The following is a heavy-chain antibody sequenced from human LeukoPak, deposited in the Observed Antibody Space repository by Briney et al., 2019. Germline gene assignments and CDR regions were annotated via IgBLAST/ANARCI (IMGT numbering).Heavy chain of an antibody. J-gene: IGHJ5*02. CDR1: GYSFTSYW. CDR3: ARRESSTMVRGAPGWFDP. CDR2: IYPGDSDT. V-gene: IGHV5-51*01. D-gene: IGHD3-10*01. Sequence: GESLKISCKGSGYSFTSYWIGWVRQMPGKGLEWMGIIYPGDSDTRYSPSFQGQVTISADKSISTAYLQWSSLKASGTAMYYCARRESSTMVRGAPGWFDPWGQGTLVTVSS.